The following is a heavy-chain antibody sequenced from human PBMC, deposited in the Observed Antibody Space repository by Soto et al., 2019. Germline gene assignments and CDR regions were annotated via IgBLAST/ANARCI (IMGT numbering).Heavy chain of an antibody. CDR3: AKDRYQLLYYYYYGMDV. D-gene: IGHD2-2*01. CDR1: GFPFSNCA. CDR2: ISNDGTNK. J-gene: IGHJ6*02. Sequence: GESLSLSCAASGFPFSNCAMHWVRQAPGKGLEWVALISNDGTNKYYADSVKGRLTISRDNSKSILYLQMNSLRAEDTAVYYCAKDRYQLLYYYYYGMDVWGQGTTVTVSS. V-gene: IGHV3-30-3*01.